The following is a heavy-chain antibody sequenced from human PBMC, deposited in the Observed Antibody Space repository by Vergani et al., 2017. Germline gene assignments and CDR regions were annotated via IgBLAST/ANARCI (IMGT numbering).Heavy chain of an antibody. J-gene: IGHJ4*02. Sequence: EVQLLESGGGSAQPGESLRLSCVASGFTFTAHGLNWVRQAPGKGLEWVSGISGQNFRTHYADSVKGRFTISRDYSKNTVYLEMNSLRSEDTAIYYCAKDYSMRYYHDLFDQWGQGTLVTVSS. CDR2: ISGQNFRT. CDR1: GFTFTAHG. CDR3: AKDYSMRYYHDLFDQ. D-gene: IGHD3-22*01. V-gene: IGHV3-23*01.